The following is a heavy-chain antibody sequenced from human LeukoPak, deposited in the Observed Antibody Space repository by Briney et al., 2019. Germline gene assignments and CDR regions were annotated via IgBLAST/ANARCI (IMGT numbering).Heavy chain of an antibody. Sequence: SETLPLTCTVSGGSVSSGSYYWSWIRQPPGKGLEWIGYIYYSGSTNYTPSLKSRVTISVDTSKNQFSLKLSSVTAADTAVYYCARDYGLGYCSGGSCYRRFYYFDYWGQGTLVTVSS. D-gene: IGHD2-15*01. CDR1: GGSVSSGSYY. CDR2: IYYSGST. J-gene: IGHJ4*02. CDR3: ARDYGLGYCSGGSCYRRFYYFDY. V-gene: IGHV4-61*01.